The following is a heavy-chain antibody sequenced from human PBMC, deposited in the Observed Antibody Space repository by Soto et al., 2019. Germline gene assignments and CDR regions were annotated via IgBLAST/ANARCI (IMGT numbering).Heavy chain of an antibody. CDR3: ARDHVNGVAGTYYGMDV. D-gene: IGHD6-19*01. CDR1: GFTFSSYG. V-gene: IGHV3-33*01. CDR2: IWYDGSNK. J-gene: IGHJ6*02. Sequence: QVQLVESGGGVVQPGRSLRLSCAASGFTFSSYGMHWVRQAPGKGLEWVAVIWYDGSNKYYADSVKGRFTISRDNSKNTLYLQMNSLRAEDTAVYYCARDHVNGVAGTYYGMDVWGQGTTVTVSS.